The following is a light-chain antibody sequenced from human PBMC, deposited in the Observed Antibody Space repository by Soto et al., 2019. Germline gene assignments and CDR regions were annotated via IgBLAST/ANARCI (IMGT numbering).Light chain of an antibody. CDR3: QQYGSSPGT. CDR1: QIVSSSY. CDR2: GAS. Sequence: FTNSSGTLTQCKAERATLSCRASQIVSSSYLAWYQQKPGQAPRLLIYGASSRATGIPDRFSGSGSGTDFTLTISRLEPEDFAMYYCQQYGSSPGTFGQGTKVDVK. V-gene: IGKV3-20*01. J-gene: IGKJ1*01.